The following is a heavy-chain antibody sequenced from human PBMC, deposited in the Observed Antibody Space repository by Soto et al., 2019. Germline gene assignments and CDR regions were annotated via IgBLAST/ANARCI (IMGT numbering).Heavy chain of an antibody. D-gene: IGHD2-15*01. CDR3: ARTRDQYCSGGNCHHYYYMDV. Sequence: PSETLSLTCSVSGDSISSYYWSWVRQPPGKGLEWIGYIYYSGSTNYNPSLKSRVTISVDTSKNQFFLNLGSVTAADTAVYYCARTRDQYCSGGNCHHYYYMDVWGKGTTVTVSS. CDR2: IYYSGST. J-gene: IGHJ6*03. CDR1: GDSISSYY. V-gene: IGHV4-59*08.